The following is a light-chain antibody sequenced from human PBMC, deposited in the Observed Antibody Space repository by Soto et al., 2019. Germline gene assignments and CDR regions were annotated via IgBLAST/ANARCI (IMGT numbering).Light chain of an antibody. Sequence: DVQMTQSPSTLSASVGDRVTITCLASQTIDSWLAWYHQRPGKPPNLLIYKASTLASGVPSRFSGSGSGTDFTLTISSLQPEDFATYYCQQDYSTLATFGQGTRLEI. CDR3: QQDYSTLAT. V-gene: IGKV1-5*03. J-gene: IGKJ5*01. CDR2: KAS. CDR1: QTIDSW.